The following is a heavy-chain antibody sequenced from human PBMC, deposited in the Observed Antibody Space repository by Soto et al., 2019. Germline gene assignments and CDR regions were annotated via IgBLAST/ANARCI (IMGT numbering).Heavy chain of an antibody. CDR3: ASPTCSGGSCYHDAFDI. CDR1: GYTFTNFG. D-gene: IGHD2-15*01. J-gene: IGHJ3*02. Sequence: ASVKVSCKASGYTFTNFGISWVRQAPGQGLEWMGWISAYNGNTNYAQKFQGRVTMTTDTSTSTAYMEVRSLRFDDTAVYYCASPTCSGGSCYHDAFDIWGQGTMVTVSS. V-gene: IGHV1-18*01. CDR2: ISAYNGNT.